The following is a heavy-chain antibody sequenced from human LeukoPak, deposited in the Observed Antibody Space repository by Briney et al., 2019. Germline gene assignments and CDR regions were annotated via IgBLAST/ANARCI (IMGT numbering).Heavy chain of an antibody. V-gene: IGHV4-39*01. Sequence: SETLSLTCTVSGGSISNSVYSWGWIRQPPEKGLEWIGTIYYSGTTYSNPSLKSRLTISVDTSKNQFSLKLTSVTAADTAVYYCASDIMLVPGGSYYDSWGQGTLVTVSS. CDR3: ASDIMLVPGGSYYDS. D-gene: IGHD2-2*01. CDR2: IYYSGTT. CDR1: GGSISNSVYS. J-gene: IGHJ4*02.